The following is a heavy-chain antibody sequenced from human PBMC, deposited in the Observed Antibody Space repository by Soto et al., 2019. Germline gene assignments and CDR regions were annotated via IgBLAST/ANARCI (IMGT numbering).Heavy chain of an antibody. CDR2: IYWDDDK. J-gene: IGHJ4*02. CDR1: GFSLSTSGVG. Sequence: QITLKESGPTLVKPTQTLTLTCTFSGFSLSTSGVGVGWIRQPPGKALDWLALIYWDDDKSYSPSLKSRLTIPKDTSKNQVVLRMTNMDPVDTATYYCARSGWYAKYDYWGQGTLVTVSS. CDR3: ARSGWYAKYDY. D-gene: IGHD6-19*01. V-gene: IGHV2-5*02.